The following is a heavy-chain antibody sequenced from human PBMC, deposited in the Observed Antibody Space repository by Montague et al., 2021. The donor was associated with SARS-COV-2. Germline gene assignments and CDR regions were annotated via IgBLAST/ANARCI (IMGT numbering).Heavy chain of an antibody. CDR1: GGSVNSTNW. V-gene: IGHV4-4*02. CDR3: ASTGAYDHFDY. CDR2: VYRTGGT. D-gene: IGHD5-12*01. Sequence: SETLSLTCTVSGGSVNSTNWWSWVRQPPGKGLEWIAEVYRTGGTXFNPSFRSRVTLSIDRSTNLFSLNLNSVTVADTAVYYCASTGAYDHFDYWGPGTLVIVSS. J-gene: IGHJ4*02.